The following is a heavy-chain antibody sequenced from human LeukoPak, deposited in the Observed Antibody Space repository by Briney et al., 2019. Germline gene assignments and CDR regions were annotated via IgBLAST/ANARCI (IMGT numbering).Heavy chain of an antibody. CDR2: ISGYNGHT. J-gene: IGHJ4*02. CDR1: GYAFTSSY. V-gene: IGHV1-18*01. Sequence: ASVKVSCKASGYAFTSSYITWVRHAPGQGLEWMAWISGYNGHTSYAQNLQGRVTMTTDTSTSTAYMELRSLRSGDTAVYYCARVRDYYGSSVYLSNFDYWGQGTLVTVSS. D-gene: IGHD3-22*01. CDR3: ARVRDYYGSSVYLSNFDY.